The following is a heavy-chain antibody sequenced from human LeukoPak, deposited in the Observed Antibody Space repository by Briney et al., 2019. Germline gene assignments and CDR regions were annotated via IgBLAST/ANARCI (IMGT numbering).Heavy chain of an antibody. J-gene: IGHJ4*02. CDR2: IYWSGNT. Sequence: SETLSLTCTVSGGSINTGDYYWSWIRQPPGKGPEWIGYIYWSGNTYYSPSLKSRVTLSIDTSKNQFSLNVTSVTAADTAIYYCARDIYGDYAIDNWGQGTLVTVSS. CDR3: ARDIYGDYAIDN. D-gene: IGHD4-17*01. V-gene: IGHV4-30-4*01. CDR1: GGSINTGDYY.